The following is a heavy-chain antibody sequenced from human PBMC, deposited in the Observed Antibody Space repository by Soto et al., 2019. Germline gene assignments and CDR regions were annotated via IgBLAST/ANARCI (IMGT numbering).Heavy chain of an antibody. CDR3: AGTVDYSDSSGYYQGWFDP. J-gene: IGHJ5*01. V-gene: IGHV4-4*02. Sequence: QVQLQESGPGLEKPSGSLSLTCAVSGDSISSSNWWRWVRQPPRKGLGWSGEIYHSGNTNYNPSLKLCVTIPVDKSKNQFSLKRSSVTAADTAVYYCAGTVDYSDSSGYYQGWFDPWGQGTLVTVSS. D-gene: IGHD3-22*01. CDR1: GDSISSSNW. CDR2: IYHSGNT.